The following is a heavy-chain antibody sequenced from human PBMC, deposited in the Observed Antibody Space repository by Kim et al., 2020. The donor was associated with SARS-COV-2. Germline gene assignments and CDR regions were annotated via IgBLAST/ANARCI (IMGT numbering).Heavy chain of an antibody. CDR2: IYYSGST. J-gene: IGHJ2*01. V-gene: IGHV4-31*03. D-gene: IGHD5-18*01. CDR1: GGSISSGGYY. Sequence: SETLSLTCTVSGGSISSGGYYWSWIRQHPGKGLEWIGYIYYSGSTYYNPSLKSRVTISVDTSKNQFSLKLSSVTAADTAVYYCARVFSSGDWYFDLWGRGTLVTVSS. CDR3: ARVFSSGDWYFDL.